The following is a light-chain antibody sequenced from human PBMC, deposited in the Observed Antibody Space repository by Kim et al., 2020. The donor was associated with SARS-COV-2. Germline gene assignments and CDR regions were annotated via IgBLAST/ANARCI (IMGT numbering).Light chain of an antibody. CDR1: SSDVGGYNY. CDR3: CSYGGSNNVV. CDR2: DVS. V-gene: IGLV2-11*01. J-gene: IGLJ2*01. Sequence: QSALTQPRSVAGSPGQSVTISCTGTSSDVGGYNYVPWYQQHPGKAPKFMIYDVSKRPSGVPDRFSGSKSGNTASLTISGLQAEDEADYYCCSYGGSNNVVFGGGTKLTVL.